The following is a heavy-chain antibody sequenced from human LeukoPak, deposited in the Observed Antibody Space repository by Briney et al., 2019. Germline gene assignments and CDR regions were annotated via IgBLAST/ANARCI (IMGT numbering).Heavy chain of an antibody. CDR3: ARGSFDSSGYYVFDY. D-gene: IGHD3-22*01. CDR1: GDSITRNY. Sequence: SETLSLTCTVSGDSITRNYWSWIRQPAGKGLEWIGRIYNSGNTNYSPSLESRVTMSTDTSKNQFSLKLTSVTATDTAVYYCARGSFDSSGYYVFDYWGQGTLVTVSS. CDR2: IYNSGNT. J-gene: IGHJ4*02. V-gene: IGHV4-4*07.